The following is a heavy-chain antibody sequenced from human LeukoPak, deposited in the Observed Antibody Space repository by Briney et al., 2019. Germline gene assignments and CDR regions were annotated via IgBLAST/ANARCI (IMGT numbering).Heavy chain of an antibody. Sequence: GRSLRLSCAASGFTFSDYGVHWVRQAPGKGPEGVAVISYNGNDKYYGDSVKGRFTISRDNSKNTMYLQMNSLRVEDTAVYYCAKDSGGGNYIAEKDYWGQGTLVTVSS. J-gene: IGHJ4*02. D-gene: IGHD1-26*01. V-gene: IGHV3-30*18. CDR1: GFTFSDYG. CDR3: AKDSGGGNYIAEKDY. CDR2: ISYNGNDK.